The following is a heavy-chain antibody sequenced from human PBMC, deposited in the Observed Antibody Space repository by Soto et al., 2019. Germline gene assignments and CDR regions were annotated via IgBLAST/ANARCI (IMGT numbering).Heavy chain of an antibody. CDR2: IIPIFGTA. J-gene: IGHJ4*02. Sequence: QVQLVQSGAEVKKPGSSVKVSCKASGGTFSSYAISWVRQAPGQGLEWMGGIIPIFGTANYAQKFQGRVTITADESTSTAYMELSSLRSEDTAVYYCARVGGPGYCSGGSCYYFDYWGQGTLDTVSS. V-gene: IGHV1-69*01. CDR3: ARVGGPGYCSGGSCYYFDY. CDR1: GGTFSSYA. D-gene: IGHD2-15*01.